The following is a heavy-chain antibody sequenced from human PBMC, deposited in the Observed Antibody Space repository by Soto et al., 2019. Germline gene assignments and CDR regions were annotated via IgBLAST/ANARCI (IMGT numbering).Heavy chain of an antibody. CDR2: IIPIFGTA. Sequence: ASVKVSCKASGGTFSSYAISWVRQAPGQGLEWMGGIIPIFGTANYAQKFQGRVTITADESTSTAYMELSSLRSEDTAVYYCARDFKGRDGYNYGPPPGYYYGMDVWGQGTTVTVSS. CDR3: ARDFKGRDGYNYGPPPGYYYGMDV. J-gene: IGHJ6*02. D-gene: IGHD5-12*01. CDR1: GGTFSSYA. V-gene: IGHV1-69*13.